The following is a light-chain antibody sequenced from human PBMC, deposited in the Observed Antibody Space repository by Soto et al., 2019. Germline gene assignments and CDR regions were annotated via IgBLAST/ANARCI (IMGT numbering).Light chain of an antibody. CDR1: SSDVGTYNF. Sequence: QSALTQPASVSGSPGQSITISCTGTSSDVGTYNFVSWYQQHPGKAPKLMIYDVSNRPSGVSNRFSGSKSGNTASLTISGRQAADEADYYCSSYTTSSVVFGGGTKLTVL. J-gene: IGLJ2*01. CDR3: SSYTTSSVV. CDR2: DVS. V-gene: IGLV2-14*01.